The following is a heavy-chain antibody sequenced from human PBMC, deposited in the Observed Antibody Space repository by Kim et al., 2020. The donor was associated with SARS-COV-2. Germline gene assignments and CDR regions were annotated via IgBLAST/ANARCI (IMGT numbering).Heavy chain of an antibody. J-gene: IGHJ4*02. Sequence: GGSLRLSCVVSGFSFSDYSMSWIRQAPGKGLEWVSNIETRSHTARYADSVRGRFTISWDITRNSLHLEMNSLTADDTAVYYCAREPVRRADYWGQGTLVTVSS. D-gene: IGHD4-17*01. V-gene: IGHV3-11*01. CDR3: AREPVRRADY. CDR2: IETRSHTA. CDR1: GFSFSDYS.